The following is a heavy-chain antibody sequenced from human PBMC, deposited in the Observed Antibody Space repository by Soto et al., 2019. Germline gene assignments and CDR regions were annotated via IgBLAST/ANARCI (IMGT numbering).Heavy chain of an antibody. D-gene: IGHD2-2*01. CDR2: ITSSSSYT. CDR1: GFTFSDYY. V-gene: IGHV3-11*06. Sequence: QVQLVESVGGLVKPGGSLRLSCAASGFTFSDYYMSWIRQAPGKGLEWVSYITSSSSYTNYADSVKGRFTISRDNAKNSLYLLMNSMRAEDKDVYYCARSKFCSSNSCHPRKWYGHYGMDVWGQGTTVNVS. J-gene: IGHJ6*02. CDR3: ARSKFCSSNSCHPRKWYGHYGMDV.